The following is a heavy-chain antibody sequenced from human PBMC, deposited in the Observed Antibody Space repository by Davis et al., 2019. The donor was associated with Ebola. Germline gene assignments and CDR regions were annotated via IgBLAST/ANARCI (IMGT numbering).Heavy chain of an antibody. CDR1: GITFSRHW. J-gene: IGHJ2*01. CDR3: ARRVATSFWYFDL. V-gene: IGHV3-7*03. D-gene: IGHD5-12*01. Sequence: GESLKISCAASGITFSRHWMSWVRQAPGKGLEWVANIKQDGSETHYADSVRGRFTISRDNAKNSLYLQMNSLRAEDTAVYYCARRVATSFWYFDLWGRGTLVTVSS. CDR2: IKQDGSET.